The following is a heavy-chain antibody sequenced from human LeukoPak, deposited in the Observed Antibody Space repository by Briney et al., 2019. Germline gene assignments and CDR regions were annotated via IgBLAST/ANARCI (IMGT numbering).Heavy chain of an antibody. D-gene: IGHD3-22*01. J-gene: IGHJ4*02. CDR2: ISYSGST. Sequence: PSETLSLTCSVSGGSVSSYYWSWIRQPPGKGLDWIGYISYSGSTNYNPSLKSRLTISMDTSKNQFSLRLSSVTAADTAVYYCARGNYYDSGSFDYWGQGTLVTVSS. V-gene: IGHV4-59*02. CDR3: ARGNYYDSGSFDY. CDR1: GGSVSSYY.